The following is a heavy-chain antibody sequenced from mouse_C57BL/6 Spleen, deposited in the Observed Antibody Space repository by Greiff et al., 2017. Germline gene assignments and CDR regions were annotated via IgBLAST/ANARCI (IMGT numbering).Heavy chain of an antibody. V-gene: IGHV5-12*01. J-gene: IGHJ4*01. D-gene: IGHD1-1*01. Sequence: EVKLVESGGGLVQPGGSLKLSCAASGFTFSDYYMYWVRQTPEQRLEWVAYISTGGGSTYYPDTVKGRFTISRTKAKNTLYLQMSRQKSEVTAMYYCARRYYYGSSFPYAMGYWGQGTSVTVAS. CDR1: GFTFSDYY. CDR2: ISTGGGST. CDR3: ARRYYYGSSFPYAMGY.